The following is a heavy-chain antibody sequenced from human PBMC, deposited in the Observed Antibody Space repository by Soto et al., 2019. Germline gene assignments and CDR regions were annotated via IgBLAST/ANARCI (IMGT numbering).Heavy chain of an antibody. J-gene: IGHJ6*02. D-gene: IGHD3-3*01. CDR1: GFTFSTYT. Sequence: QVHLVESGGGVVQPGRSLTLSCAASGFTFSTYTMHWVRQAPGKGLEWVAVTSYDGSKKFYADSVKGRFTISRDNSKNTLFLQINSLRVEDKSVYYWARVSGFYYYHMDVWGQGTTVTVSS. V-gene: IGHV3-30-3*01. CDR2: TSYDGSKK. CDR3: ARVSGFYYYHMDV.